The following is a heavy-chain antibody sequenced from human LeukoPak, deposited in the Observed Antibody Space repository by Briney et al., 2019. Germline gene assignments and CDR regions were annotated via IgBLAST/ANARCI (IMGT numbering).Heavy chain of an antibody. CDR1: GGSFSGYY. CDR3: ARGELVIVPAVNYFYYYMDV. J-gene: IGHJ6*03. V-gene: IGHV4-34*01. CDR2: INQSGST. D-gene: IGHD2-2*01. Sequence: SETLSLTCAVYGGSFSGYYWSWIRQSPGKGLEWIGEINQSGSTNYNPSLKSRVTISVDTSKNQFSLKLSSVTAADTAVYYCARGELVIVPAVNYFYYYMDVWGKGTTVTVSS.